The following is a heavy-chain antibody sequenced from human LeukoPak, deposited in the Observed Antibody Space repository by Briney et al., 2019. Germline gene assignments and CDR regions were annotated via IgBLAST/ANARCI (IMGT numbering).Heavy chain of an antibody. J-gene: IGHJ4*02. V-gene: IGHV3-23*01. Sequence: GSLRLSCATSGFSFSSYGMSWVRQAPGKGLEWVSSLSGSGDGTYYADSVNGRFTISRDNSKNTMHLQMNSLRAEDTAVYYCAKVQDYDSSWKDFWGQGTLVTVSS. CDR2: LSGSGDGT. CDR3: AKVQDYDSSWKDF. D-gene: IGHD3-22*01. CDR1: GFSFSSYG.